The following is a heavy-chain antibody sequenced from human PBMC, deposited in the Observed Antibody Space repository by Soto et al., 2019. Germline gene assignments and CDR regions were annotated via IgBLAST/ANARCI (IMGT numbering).Heavy chain of an antibody. V-gene: IGHV3-23*01. CDR3: AKFSYDSSGYLFDY. Sequence: GGSLRLSCAASGFTFSSYAMSWVRQAPGKGLEWVSAINNSGGITYYADSVKGRFTISRDNSKNTLYLQMNSLRAEDTAVYYCAKFSYDSSGYLFDYWGQGTLVTVSS. J-gene: IGHJ4*02. CDR1: GFTFSSYA. D-gene: IGHD3-22*01. CDR2: INNSGGIT.